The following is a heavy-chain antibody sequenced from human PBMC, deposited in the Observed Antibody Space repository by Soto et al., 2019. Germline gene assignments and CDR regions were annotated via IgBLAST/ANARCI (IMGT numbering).Heavy chain of an antibody. CDR2: IYHSGST. J-gene: IGHJ5*02. V-gene: IGHV4-59*12. CDR3: ARVPGP. Sequence: SETLSLTCTVSGGSISSYYWSWIRQPPGRGLEWIGYIYHSGSTYYNPSLKSRVTISVDRSKNQFSLKLSSVTAADTAVYYCARVPGPWGQGTLVTVSS. CDR1: GGSISSYY.